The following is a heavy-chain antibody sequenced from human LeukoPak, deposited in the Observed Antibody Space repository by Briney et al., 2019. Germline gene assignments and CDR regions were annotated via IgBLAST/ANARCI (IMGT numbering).Heavy chain of an antibody. D-gene: IGHD3-3*01. V-gene: IGHV3-48*04. Sequence: GGSLRLSCAASGFTFSSYSMNWVRQAPGKGLEWVSYISSSSSTIYYADSVKGRFTISRDNAKNSLYLQMNSLRAEDTAGYYCARVGTIFGVTSLENYYYYMDVWGKGTTVTVSS. CDR2: ISSSSSTI. CDR1: GFTFSSYS. CDR3: ARVGTIFGVTSLENYYYYMDV. J-gene: IGHJ6*03.